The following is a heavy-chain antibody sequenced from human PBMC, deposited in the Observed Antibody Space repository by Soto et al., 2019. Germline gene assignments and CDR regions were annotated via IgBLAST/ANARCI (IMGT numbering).Heavy chain of an antibody. CDR1: GFTFDDYA. J-gene: IGHJ4*02. V-gene: IGHV3-9*01. CDR3: AKLGCEGGSCYDY. Sequence: ELQLVESGGGLVQPGRSLRLSCAASGFTFDDYAMHWVRQAPGKGLEWVSGISWNSGNVGYADSVKGRFPISRDNAKDPLYLQMNSLRAEDTALYYCAKLGCEGGSCYDYWGQGTLVTVSS. CDR2: ISWNSGNV. D-gene: IGHD2-15*01.